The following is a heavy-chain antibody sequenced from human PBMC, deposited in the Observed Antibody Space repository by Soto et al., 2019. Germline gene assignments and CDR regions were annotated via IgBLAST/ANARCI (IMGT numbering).Heavy chain of an antibody. Sequence: QVHLVQSGAEGKKPGASVNVACKGSGYAFTTYGITWVRQAPGQGLAWMGWISAHNGNTNYAQKLPGRVNVTRDTSTSTDYMDLRSVRSEDTAVYDCASGRYGDYWGQGAMVTVSS. CDR2: ISAHNGNT. D-gene: IGHD1-26*01. CDR3: ASGRYGDY. J-gene: IGHJ4*02. V-gene: IGHV1-18*01. CDR1: GYAFTTYG.